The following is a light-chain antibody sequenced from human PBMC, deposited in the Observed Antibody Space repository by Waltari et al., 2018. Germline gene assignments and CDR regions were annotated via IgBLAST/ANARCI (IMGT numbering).Light chain of an antibody. Sequence: QSAPTQPASVSGTPGQSIPISCTGTSSEVGGYNSVSWYQQHPGISPKLLIYDVPYRPSGVSNRFSGSKSGNTASLTISGLQAEDEADYYCSSYTSTRTLVFGGGTKLTVL. V-gene: IGLV2-14*03. J-gene: IGLJ2*01. CDR1: SSEVGGYNS. CDR3: SSYTSTRTLV. CDR2: DVP.